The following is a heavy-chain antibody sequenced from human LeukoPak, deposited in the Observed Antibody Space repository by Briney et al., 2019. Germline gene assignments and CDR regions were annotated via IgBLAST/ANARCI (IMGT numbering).Heavy chain of an antibody. CDR2: IDPSDSYT. D-gene: IGHD3-10*01. V-gene: IGHV5-10-1*01. J-gene: IGHJ4*02. CDR1: GYSFTSYW. CDR3: ARRVGASYYYGSGSYNY. Sequence: GESLRISCKGSGYSFTSYWISWVRQMPGKGLEWMGRIDPSDSYTNYSPSFQGHVTISADKSISTAYLQWSSLKASDTAMCYCARRVGASYYYGSGSYNYWGQGTLVTVSS.